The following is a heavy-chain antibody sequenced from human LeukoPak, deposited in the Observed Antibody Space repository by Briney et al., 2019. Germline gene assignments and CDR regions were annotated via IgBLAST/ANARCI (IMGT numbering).Heavy chain of an antibody. D-gene: IGHD1-26*01. J-gene: IGHJ4*02. CDR3: AKDLGRYRNNYFDY. V-gene: IGHV3-23*01. CDR2: ISGSGGAT. CDR1: GFTFNSYA. Sequence: PGGSLRLSCAASGFTFNSYAMSWVRQAPEKGLEWVATISGSGGATYYAASVKGRFTISRDDSKNTLYLQMNSLRAEDTAVYYCAKDLGRYRNNYFDYWGQGTLVTVSS.